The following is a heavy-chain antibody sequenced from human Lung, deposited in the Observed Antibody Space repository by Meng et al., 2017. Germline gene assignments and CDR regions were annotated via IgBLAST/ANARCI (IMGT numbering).Heavy chain of an antibody. V-gene: IGHV1-69*13. D-gene: IGHD1-14*01. CDR2: LIAVFDKT. CDR1: GGSFSTHT. Sequence: QVQLVQSGAEVKKPGSSVKVACKTSGGSFSTHTFSWVRQAPGQGLEWVGGLIAVFDKTKAAPRFQDRVTFTADESTSTAYMELSSLTFDDTAVYFCARGRRNEPLFDYWGQGTLVTVSS. J-gene: IGHJ4*02. CDR3: ARGRRNEPLFDY.